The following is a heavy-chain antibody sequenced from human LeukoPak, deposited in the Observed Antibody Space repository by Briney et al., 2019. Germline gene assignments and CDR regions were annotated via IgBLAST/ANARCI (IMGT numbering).Heavy chain of an antibody. CDR3: ARGTLAGCSSTSCYGLDY. CDR1: GGSFSGYY. Sequence: SETLSLTCAVYGGSFSGYYWSWIRQPPGKGLEWLGEINHSGSTNYNPSVKSRVTISVDTSKNQFSLKLSSVTAADTAVYYCARGTLAGCSSTSCYGLDYWGQGTLVTVSS. J-gene: IGHJ4*02. CDR2: INHSGST. V-gene: IGHV4-34*01. D-gene: IGHD2-2*01.